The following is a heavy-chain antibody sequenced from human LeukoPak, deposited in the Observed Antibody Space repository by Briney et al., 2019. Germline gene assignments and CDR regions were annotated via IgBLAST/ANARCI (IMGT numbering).Heavy chain of an antibody. D-gene: IGHD1-26*01. J-gene: IGHJ4*02. CDR2: INPNSGGT. CDR3: ARDEGIVGATD. Sequence: ASVKVSCKASGYTFTGCYMHWVRQAPGQGLEWMGWINPNSGGTNYAQKFQGRVTMTRDTPISTAYMELSRLRSDDTAVYYCARDEGIVGATDWGQGTLVTVSS. V-gene: IGHV1-2*02. CDR1: GYTFTGCY.